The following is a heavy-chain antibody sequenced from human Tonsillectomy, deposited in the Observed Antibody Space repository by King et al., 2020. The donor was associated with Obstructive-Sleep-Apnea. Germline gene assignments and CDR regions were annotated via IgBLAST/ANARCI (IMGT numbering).Heavy chain of an antibody. CDR1: GFTFSSYA. J-gene: IGHJ2*01. D-gene: IGHD5-24*01. CDR2: VSGRGGST. CDR3: VKDQLPVAKYWYFDL. Sequence: VQLVESGGGLVQPGGSLRLSCAASGFTFSSYAMSWARQAPGKGLEWVAAVSGRGGSTYYTDSVKGRFTISRDNSNNTLYLQLSSLRADDTAVFYCVKDQLPVAKYWYFDLWGRGTLVSVSS. V-gene: IGHV3-23*04.